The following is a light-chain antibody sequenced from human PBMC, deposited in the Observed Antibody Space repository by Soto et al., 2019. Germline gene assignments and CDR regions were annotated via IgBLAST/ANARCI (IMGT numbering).Light chain of an antibody. Sequence: QSVLTQPPSVSGAPGQRVTLSCTGFSSNLGAGYDVHWYQQLPGAAPKLVIFGNRNRPSGVPVRFSGSKSGTSASLSITWLQAEDEADYYCQAYDYSLTASVFGGGTKLTVL. CDR1: SSNLGAGYD. CDR3: QAYDYSLTASV. J-gene: IGLJ3*02. V-gene: IGLV1-40*01. CDR2: GNR.